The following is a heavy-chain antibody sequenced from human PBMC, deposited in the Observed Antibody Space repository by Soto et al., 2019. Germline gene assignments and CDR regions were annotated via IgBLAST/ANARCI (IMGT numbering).Heavy chain of an antibody. D-gene: IGHD2-2*01. J-gene: IGHJ6*02. CDR3: ATTAGSSTSCYNYYYYGMDV. Sequence: QVQLVQSGTEVKKPGASVKVSCKTSGYSFTKYGLHWVRQAPGQRLEWMGWINPGNGDTKYSQKFQGRVTITRDTTAATADKEVSSRRCEESAVVYCATTAGSSTSCYNYYYYGMDVWGQGTTVTVSS. CDR2: INPGNGDT. V-gene: IGHV1-3*01. CDR1: GYSFTKYG.